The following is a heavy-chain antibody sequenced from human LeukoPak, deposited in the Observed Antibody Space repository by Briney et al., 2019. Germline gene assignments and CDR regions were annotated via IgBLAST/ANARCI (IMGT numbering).Heavy chain of an antibody. D-gene: IGHD2-21*02. CDR3: ARDLTYCGGDCYSGSGAFDI. CDR2: INPNSGGT. J-gene: IGHJ3*02. V-gene: IGHV1-2*02. CDR1: GYTFTGYY. Sequence: ASVKVSCKASGYTFTGYYMHWVRQAPGQGLEWMGWINPNSGGTNYAQKFQGRVTMTRDTSISTAYMELSRLRSDDTAVYYCARDLTYCGGDCYSGSGAFDIWGRGTMVTVSS.